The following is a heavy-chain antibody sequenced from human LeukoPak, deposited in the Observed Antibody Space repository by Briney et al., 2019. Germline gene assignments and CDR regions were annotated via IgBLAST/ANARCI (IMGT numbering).Heavy chain of an antibody. J-gene: IGHJ4*02. CDR1: GFTFSSYG. Sequence: GRSLRLSCAASGFTFSSYGMHWVRQAPGKGLEWVAVISYDGSNKYYADSVKGRFTISRDNSKNTLYLQMNSLRAEDTAVYYCAKDSTRGDYNLFDYWGQGTLVTVSS. D-gene: IGHD4-17*01. CDR3: AKDSTRGDYNLFDY. CDR2: ISYDGSNK. V-gene: IGHV3-30*18.